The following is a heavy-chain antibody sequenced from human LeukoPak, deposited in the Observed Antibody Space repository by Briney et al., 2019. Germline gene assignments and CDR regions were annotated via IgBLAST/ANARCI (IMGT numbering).Heavy chain of an antibody. V-gene: IGHV3-43*02. Sequence: PGGSLRLSCADSGFTFDDYAMHWVRQAPGKGLEWVSLISGDGGSTYYADSVKGRFTISRDNSKNSLYLQMNSLRTEDTALYYCAKVFDLEGWLQLWGTHFDYWGQGTLVTVSS. CDR2: ISGDGGST. D-gene: IGHD5-24*01. J-gene: IGHJ4*02. CDR3: AKVFDLEGWLQLWGTHFDY. CDR1: GFTFDDYA.